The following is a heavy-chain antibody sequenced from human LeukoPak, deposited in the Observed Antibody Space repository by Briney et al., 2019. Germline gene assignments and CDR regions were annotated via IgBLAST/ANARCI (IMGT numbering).Heavy chain of an antibody. J-gene: IGHJ4*02. CDR1: GFTFSSYA. Sequence: RTGGSLRLSCAASGFTFSSYAMSWVRQAPGKGLAWVSTISGGSGSTYCADSVKGRFTISRDNSKNTLYLQMNSLRDEDTAVYYCAKHRFESGGYHSTDWGQGTLVTVSS. D-gene: IGHD3-22*01. V-gene: IGHV3-23*01. CDR3: AKHRFESGGYHSTD. CDR2: ISGGSGST.